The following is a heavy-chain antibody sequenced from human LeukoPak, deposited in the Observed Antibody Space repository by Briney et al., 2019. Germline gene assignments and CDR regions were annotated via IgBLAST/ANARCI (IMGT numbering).Heavy chain of an antibody. V-gene: IGHV4-34*01. Sequence: SDTLSLTCAVYGGSFSGYYWSWIRQPPGKGLEWIGEINHSGSTNYNPSLKSRVTISVDTSKNQFSLKLSSVTAADTAVYYCARAPRWGRGYSGYNQGTTFDYWGQGTLVTVSS. CDR3: ARAPRWGRGYSGYNQGTTFDY. D-gene: IGHD5-12*01. CDR1: GGSFSGYY. J-gene: IGHJ4*02. CDR2: INHSGST.